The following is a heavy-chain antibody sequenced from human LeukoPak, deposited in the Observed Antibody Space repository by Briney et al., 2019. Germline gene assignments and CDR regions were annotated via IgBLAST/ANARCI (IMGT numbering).Heavy chain of an antibody. CDR2: IRSKAYGGTT. CDR1: GFTFGDYA. V-gene: IGHV3-49*04. J-gene: IGHJ4*02. D-gene: IGHD3-10*01. CDR3: TRRSQRYYGSGSHNFDY. Sequence: GGSLRLSCTASGFTFGDYAMSWVRQAPGKGLEWVGFIRSKAYGGTTEYAASVKGRFTISRDDSKSIAYLQMNSLKTEDTAVYYCTRRSQRYYGSGSHNFDYWGQGTLVTVSS.